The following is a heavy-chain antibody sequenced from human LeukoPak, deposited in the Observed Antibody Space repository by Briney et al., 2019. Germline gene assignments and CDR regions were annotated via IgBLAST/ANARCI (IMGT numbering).Heavy chain of an antibody. CDR2: LHRSASA. CDR3: ARQVDFRVAYYFDY. CDR1: GASISGFY. J-gene: IGHJ4*02. D-gene: IGHD3-3*01. V-gene: IGHV4-59*08. Sequence: SETLSLTCSVSGASISGFYWSWLRQAPGKGLEWIGFLHRSASATYNPSLESRVTTSMDTSKNQFSLKLYYVTAADTAVYYCARQVDFRVAYYFDYWGQGTLVTVSS.